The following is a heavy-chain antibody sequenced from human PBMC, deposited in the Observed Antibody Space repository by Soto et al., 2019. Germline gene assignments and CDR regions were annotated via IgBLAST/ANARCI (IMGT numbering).Heavy chain of an antibody. V-gene: IGHV1-46*01. Sequence: ASVKVSCKASGYTFTSYYMHLVRQAPGQGIEWMGIINPSXXSXXXXXKXXGRVTMTRDTSTSTVYMELSSLRSEDTAVYYCARSGPQLVLFDWFDPWGQGTLVTVSS. CDR2: INPSXXSX. D-gene: IGHD6-13*01. CDR1: GYTFTSYY. J-gene: IGHJ5*02. CDR3: ARSGPQLVLFDWFDP.